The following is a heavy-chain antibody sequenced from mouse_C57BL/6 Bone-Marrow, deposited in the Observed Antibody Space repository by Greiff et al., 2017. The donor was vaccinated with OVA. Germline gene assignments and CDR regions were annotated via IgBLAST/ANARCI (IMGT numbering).Heavy chain of an antibody. J-gene: IGHJ2*01. CDR2: IDPSDSYT. D-gene: IGHD4-1*01. Sequence: VQLQQPGAELVRPGTSVKLSCKASGYTFTSYWMHWVKQRPGQGLEWIGVIDPSDSYTNYNQKFKGKATLTVDTSSSTAYMQLSSLTSEDSAVYYCARCGTGTFDYWGQGTTLTVSS. V-gene: IGHV1-59*01. CDR1: GYTFTSYW. CDR3: ARCGTGTFDY.